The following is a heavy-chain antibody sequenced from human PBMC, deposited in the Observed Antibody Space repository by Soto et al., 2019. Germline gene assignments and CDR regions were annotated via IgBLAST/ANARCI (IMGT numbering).Heavy chain of an antibody. CDR3: TRHEGGAAADRPLDY. Sequence: SETLSLTCTVSGGSISSYYWSWIRQPPGKGLEWIGYIYYSGSTHYNPSLKSRVTMSVDTSTNQFSLKLNSVTAADTAVYRCTRHEGGAAADRPLDYWGQGTPVTVSS. V-gene: IGHV4-59*08. J-gene: IGHJ4*02. D-gene: IGHD6-13*01. CDR1: GGSISSYY. CDR2: IYYSGST.